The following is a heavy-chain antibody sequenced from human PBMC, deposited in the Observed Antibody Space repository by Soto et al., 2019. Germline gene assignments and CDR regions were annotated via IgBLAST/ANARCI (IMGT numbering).Heavy chain of an antibody. V-gene: IGHV4-30-2*01. CDR2: IYHSRST. CDR3: ARGQVVAAQH. J-gene: IGHJ4*02. D-gene: IGHD2-15*01. CDR1: GGSISSGGYS. Sequence: QLQLQESGSGLVKPSQTLSLTCAVSGGSISSGGYSWSWIRQPPGKGLEWIGYIYHSRSTYYNPSHKSRVSISVDRSKNQFSLKLSSVTAADTAVYYCARGQVVAAQHLGQGTLVTVSS.